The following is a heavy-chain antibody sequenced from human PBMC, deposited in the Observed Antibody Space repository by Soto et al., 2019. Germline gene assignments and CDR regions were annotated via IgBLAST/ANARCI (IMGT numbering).Heavy chain of an antibody. D-gene: IGHD2-15*01. Sequence: GGSLRLSCAASGFTFCSYSMNWVRQAPGKGLEWVSSITSSSTYTYYADSVKGRVTISRDNAKNSLWLQMSSLRGEDTAVYYCVRGSFCSGGSCYLDYWGQGALVTVSS. CDR1: GFTFCSYS. J-gene: IGHJ4*02. CDR2: ITSSSTYT. CDR3: VRGSFCSGGSCYLDY. V-gene: IGHV3-21*01.